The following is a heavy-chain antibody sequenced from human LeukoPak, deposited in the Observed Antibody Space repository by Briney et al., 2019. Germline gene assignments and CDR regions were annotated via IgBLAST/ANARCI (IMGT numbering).Heavy chain of an antibody. J-gene: IGHJ4*02. CDR1: GGTFSSYA. Sequence: GASVKVSCTASGGTFSSYAISWVRQAPGQGLEWMGGIIPIFGTANYAQKFQGRVTITAYESTSTAYMELSSLRSEDTAVYYCARDRALTGSIYFDYWGQGTLVTVSS. CDR2: IIPIFGTA. CDR3: ARDRALTGSIYFDY. D-gene: IGHD7-27*01. V-gene: IGHV1-69*13.